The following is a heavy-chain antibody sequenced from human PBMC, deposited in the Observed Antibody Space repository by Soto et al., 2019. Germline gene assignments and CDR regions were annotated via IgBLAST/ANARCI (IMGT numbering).Heavy chain of an antibody. CDR2: IYYSGST. CDR3: ARDYGRSIYYYGMDV. V-gene: IGHV4-59*11. J-gene: IGHJ6*02. Sequence: SETLSLTCTVSGGSISSHYWSWIRQPPGKGLEWIGYIYYSGSTNYNPSLKSRVTISVDTSKNQFSLKLSSVTAADTAVYYCARDYGRSIYYYGMDVWGQGTTVTVSS. CDR1: GGSISSHY. D-gene: IGHD1-26*01.